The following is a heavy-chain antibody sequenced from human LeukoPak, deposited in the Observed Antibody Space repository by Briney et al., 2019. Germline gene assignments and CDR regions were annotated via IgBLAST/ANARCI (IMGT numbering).Heavy chain of an antibody. CDR3: ARDSRGGGPDFDY. V-gene: IGHV4-59*01. Sequence: SETLSLTCTVSGDSISSSDWAWMRQPPGKGLEWMGYFHNSGTYSYNPSLKRRVIISLDTSINQISLNMTSVTAADTAFYYCARDSRGGGPDFDYWGQGILVTVSS. CDR2: FHNSGTY. CDR1: GDSISSSD. D-gene: IGHD3-16*01. J-gene: IGHJ4*02.